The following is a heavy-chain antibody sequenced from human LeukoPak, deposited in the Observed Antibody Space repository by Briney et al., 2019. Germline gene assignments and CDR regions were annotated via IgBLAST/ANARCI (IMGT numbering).Heavy chain of an antibody. CDR3: ARDGSYYYQTFDY. J-gene: IGHJ4*02. CDR2: ICYSGST. CDR1: GGSISSGGYY. D-gene: IGHD3-10*01. V-gene: IGHV4-31*03. Sequence: PSETLSLTCTVSGGSISSGGYYWSWIRQHPGKGLEWIGYICYSGSTYYNPSLKSRVTMSVDTSKNQFSLKLSSVTAADTAVYYCARDGSYYYQTFDYWGQGTLVTVSS.